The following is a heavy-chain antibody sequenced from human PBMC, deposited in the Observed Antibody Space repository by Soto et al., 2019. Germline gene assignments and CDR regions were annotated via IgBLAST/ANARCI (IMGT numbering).Heavy chain of an antibody. CDR1: GLSLSYYW. CDR2: IKEDGSEQ. Sequence: PGEPLTHSCAASGLSLSYYWMSGVRQAPGKGLEWVANIKEDGSEQYYVDSVKGRFTISRDNAQNSVFLQMNGLSTEDTAIYYCARDCSGGSCQYWGQGTLVTVSS. V-gene: IGHV3-7*01. J-gene: IGHJ4*02. CDR3: ARDCSGGSCQY. D-gene: IGHD2-15*01.